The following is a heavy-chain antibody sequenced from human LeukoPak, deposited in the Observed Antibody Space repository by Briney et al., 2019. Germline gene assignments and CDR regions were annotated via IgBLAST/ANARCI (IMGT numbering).Heavy chain of an antibody. CDR1: EFTFSNFY. V-gene: IGHV3-21*01. J-gene: IGHJ5*02. Sequence: GGSLRLSCAASEFTFSNFYMSWIRQAPGKGLEWVSSISSSSSYIYYADSVKGRFTISRDNAKNSLYLQMNSLRAEDTAVYYCARDQGTAMVPNWFDPWGQGTLVTVSS. CDR3: ARDQGTAMVPNWFDP. CDR2: ISSSSSYI. D-gene: IGHD5-18*01.